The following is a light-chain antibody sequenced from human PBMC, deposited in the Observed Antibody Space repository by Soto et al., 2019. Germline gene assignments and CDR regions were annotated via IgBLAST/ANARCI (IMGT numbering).Light chain of an antibody. CDR3: SSYTGGSTLVV. CDR1: SSDVGGYNY. CDR2: DVS. V-gene: IGLV2-14*03. Sequence: QSALTQPASVSGSPGQSITISCTGTSSDVGGYNYVSWYQQDPGKAPKLMIYDVSSRPSGVSHRFSGSKSGNTASLTISGLQAEDESDYYCSSYTGGSTLVVFGGGTKLTVL. J-gene: IGLJ2*01.